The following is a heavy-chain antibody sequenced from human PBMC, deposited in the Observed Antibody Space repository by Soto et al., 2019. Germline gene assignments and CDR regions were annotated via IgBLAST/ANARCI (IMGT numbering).Heavy chain of an antibody. Sequence: QVQLVQSGAEVKNPGASVKVSCKASGYTFTRYGIGWARQAPGQGLEWMGWINTYNGNTNYAQNVQGRVTLTTDTSTRTAYMERRSLRSNDTAIYYCAMVDVYVTPSPQDVWGQGTTVIVSS. J-gene: IGHJ6*02. CDR3: AMVDVYVTPSPQDV. CDR2: INTYNGNT. D-gene: IGHD3-16*01. CDR1: GYTFTRYG. V-gene: IGHV1-18*01.